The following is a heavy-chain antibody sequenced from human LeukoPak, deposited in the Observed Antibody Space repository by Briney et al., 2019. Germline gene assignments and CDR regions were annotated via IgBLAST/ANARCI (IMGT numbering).Heavy chain of an antibody. CDR1: GGSVSSTTYF. V-gene: IGHV4-39*01. D-gene: IGHD3-10*01. J-gene: IGHJ4*02. CDR3: ARYVVYGSGKYYFDY. Sequence: SETLSLTCTVSGGSVSSTTYFWRWIRQPPGKGLEWIESVNYSGSTYYHPSLKSRVTISVDTSENQFSLKLSSVTAADTAVYYCARYVVYGSGKYYFDYWGQGTLVTVSS. CDR2: VNYSGST.